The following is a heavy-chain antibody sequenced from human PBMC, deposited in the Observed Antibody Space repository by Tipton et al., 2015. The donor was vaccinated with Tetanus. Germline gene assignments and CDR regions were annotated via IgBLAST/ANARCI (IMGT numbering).Heavy chain of an antibody. D-gene: IGHD2-2*01. J-gene: IGHJ4*02. CDR2: LDYRGNT. Sequence: LRLSCTVSGGSISSSYYYWGWIRQPPGKGLEWIGSLDYRGNTYYNSSLMSRVTISVDTSKNQFSLRLNSMTAVDTAVYYCAKSDRVTRTSWYFHDWGQGTLVTVSS. CDR1: GGSISSSYYY. CDR3: AKSDRVTRTSWYFHD. V-gene: IGHV4-39*01.